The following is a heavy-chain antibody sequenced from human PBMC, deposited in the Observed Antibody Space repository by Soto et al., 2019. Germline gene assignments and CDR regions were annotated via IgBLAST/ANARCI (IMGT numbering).Heavy chain of an antibody. CDR2: INPSGGST. J-gene: IGHJ6*02. CDR1: GYTFTSCY. Sequence: ASVKVSCKASGYTFTSCYMHWVRQAPGQGLEWMGIINPSGGSTSYAQKFQGRVTMTRDTSTSTVYMELSSLRSEDTAVYYCARNTGLVIMDNYYGMDVWGQGTTVTVSS. CDR3: ARNTGLVIMDNYYGMDV. D-gene: IGHD3-9*01. V-gene: IGHV1-46*01.